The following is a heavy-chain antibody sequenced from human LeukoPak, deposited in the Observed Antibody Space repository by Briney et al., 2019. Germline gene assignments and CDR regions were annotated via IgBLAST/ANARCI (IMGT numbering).Heavy chain of an antibody. D-gene: IGHD6-19*01. Sequence: GGSLRLSCAASGFTFSSYAMSWVRQAPGKGLEWVSAISGSGGSTYYADSVKGRFTISRDNSKNTVYLQMNGLRAEDTAVYYCAKTTIGYSSGRYPGWPVDYWGQGTLVTVSS. CDR2: ISGSGGST. V-gene: IGHV3-23*01. J-gene: IGHJ4*02. CDR3: AKTTIGYSSGRYPGWPVDY. CDR1: GFTFSSYA.